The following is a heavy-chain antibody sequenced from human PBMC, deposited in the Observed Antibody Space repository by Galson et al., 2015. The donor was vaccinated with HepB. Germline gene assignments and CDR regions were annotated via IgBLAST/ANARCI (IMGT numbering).Heavy chain of an antibody. J-gene: IGHJ6*02. CDR2: ISSYNGDT. CDR3: ARSGGVSSYYYYGMDV. V-gene: IGHV1-18*04. D-gene: IGHD3-10*01. CDR1: GYTFTDYG. Sequence: SVKVSCKASGYTFTDYGFNWVRQAPGQGLEWMGWISSYNGDTDYAQTFQNRVTMTTDTSTNTAYMEVRSLTSADTAVYYCARSGGVSSYYYYGMDVWGQGTTVTVSS.